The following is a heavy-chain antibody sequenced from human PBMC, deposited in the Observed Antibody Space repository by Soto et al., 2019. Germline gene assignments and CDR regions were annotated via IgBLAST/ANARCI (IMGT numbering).Heavy chain of an antibody. J-gene: IGHJ5*02. CDR2: INHSGST. V-gene: IGHV4-34*01. CDR1: GGSFSGYY. CDR3: ARGSPSRYNWNYVSSGEADDFDP. Sequence: SETLSLTCAVYGGSFSGYYWSWIRQPPGKGLEWIGEINHSGSTNYNPSLKSRVTLSVDTSKNQFSLKLRSVTAADTAVYYCARGSPSRYNWNYVSSGEADDFDPWGQGTLVTVSS. D-gene: IGHD1-7*01.